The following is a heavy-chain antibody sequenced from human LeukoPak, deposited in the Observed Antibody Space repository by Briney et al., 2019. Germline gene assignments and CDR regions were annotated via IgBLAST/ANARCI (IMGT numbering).Heavy chain of an antibody. J-gene: IGHJ4*02. CDR1: GGTFSSYA. CDR3: AKDPTYGEPRKSFDY. D-gene: IGHD1-14*01. V-gene: IGHV1-69*04. Sequence: GASVKVSCKASGGTFSSYAISWVRQAPGQGLEWMGRIIPILGIANYAQKFQGRVTITADKSTSTAYMELSSLRSEDTAVYYCAKDPTYGEPRKSFDYWGQGTLVTVSS. CDR2: IIPILGIA.